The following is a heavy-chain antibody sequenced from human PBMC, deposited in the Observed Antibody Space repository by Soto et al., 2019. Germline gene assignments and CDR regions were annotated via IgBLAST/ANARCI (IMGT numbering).Heavy chain of an antibody. Sequence: ASVKVSCKASGYTFTSYAMHWVRQAPGQRLGWMGWINAGNGNTKYSQKFQGRVTITRDTSASTAYMELSSLRSEDTAVYYCAKSPTLAYYYYMDVWGKGTTVTVSS. CDR3: AKSPTLAYYYYMDV. V-gene: IGHV1-3*01. CDR2: INAGNGNT. CDR1: GYTFTSYA. J-gene: IGHJ6*03. D-gene: IGHD3-16*01.